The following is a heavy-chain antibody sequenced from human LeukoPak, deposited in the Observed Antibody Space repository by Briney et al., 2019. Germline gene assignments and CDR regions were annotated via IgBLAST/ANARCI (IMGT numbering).Heavy chain of an antibody. Sequence: SGGSLRLSCAASGFTFSDCAMSWVRQAPGKGLEGVSGIRGSGGSTYYADSVKGRFTISRDNSKNTMYLQMNSLRAEDTAVYYCAKDVVVAPSRFDYWGQGTLVTVSS. CDR1: GFTFSDCA. J-gene: IGHJ4*02. V-gene: IGHV3-23*01. CDR2: IRGSGGST. CDR3: AKDVVVAPSRFDY. D-gene: IGHD2-15*01.